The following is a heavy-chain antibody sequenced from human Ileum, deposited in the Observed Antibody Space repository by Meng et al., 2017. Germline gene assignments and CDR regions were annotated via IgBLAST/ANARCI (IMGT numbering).Heavy chain of an antibody. J-gene: IGHJ4*02. Sequence: VQLVVYGGGLARAGGSRRSSCTALGLTFSSSWVHWVRQAPGRGLAWVSRIIGDGSGANYADSVEGRFTVSRDNAKNTLYLQMNSLRAEDTAVHYCARDVGRNLDYWGQGALVTVSS. CDR3: ARDVGRNLDY. D-gene: IGHD1-26*01. CDR2: IIGDGSGA. CDR1: GLTFSSSW. V-gene: IGHV3-74*01.